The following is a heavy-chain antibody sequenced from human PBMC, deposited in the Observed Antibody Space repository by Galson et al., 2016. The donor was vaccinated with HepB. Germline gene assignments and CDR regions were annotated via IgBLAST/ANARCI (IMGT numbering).Heavy chain of an antibody. CDR3: AHRPNSGYYKRAWFDP. CDR1: GFSLSTSGVG. J-gene: IGHJ5*02. V-gene: IGHV2-5*01. D-gene: IGHD3-3*01. Sequence: PALVKPTQTLTLTCTFSGFSLSTSGVGVGWIRQPPGKALEWLAVIYWNDDKRYSPSLKSRLTITKDTSKNQVVLIMTNMDPVDTGTYYCAHRPNSGYYKRAWFDPWGQGTLVTVSS. CDR2: IYWNDDK.